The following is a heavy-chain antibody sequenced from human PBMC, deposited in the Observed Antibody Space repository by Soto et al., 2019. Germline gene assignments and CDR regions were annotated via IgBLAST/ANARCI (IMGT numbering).Heavy chain of an antibody. CDR1: GFTFSSDA. J-gene: IGHJ4*02. D-gene: IGHD2-8*01. CDR3: AKDFYRDIILMVYSNFDY. Sequence: GGSLRLSCAASGFTFSSDAMSWVRQAPGKGLEWVSIISGSGDGTYYADPVKGRFTISRDNTKNNLYLHMNSLRAEATAVYYCAKDFYRDIILMVYSNFDYWGQGTQVTVSS. V-gene: IGHV3-23*01. CDR2: ISGSGDGT.